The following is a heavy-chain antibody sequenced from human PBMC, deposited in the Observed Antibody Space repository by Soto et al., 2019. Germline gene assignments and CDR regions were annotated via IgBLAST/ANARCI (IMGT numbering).Heavy chain of an antibody. Sequence: ASVKVSFKASGYTFTSYAMHWVRQAPGQRLEWMGWINAGNGNTKCSQKFQGRVTITRDTSASTAYMELSSLRSEDTAVYYCVRAYGGNMFDAFDIWAQGTMVTGS. CDR2: INAGNGNT. V-gene: IGHV1-3*01. J-gene: IGHJ3*02. CDR1: GYTFTSYA. D-gene: IGHD4-17*01. CDR3: VRAYGGNMFDAFDI.